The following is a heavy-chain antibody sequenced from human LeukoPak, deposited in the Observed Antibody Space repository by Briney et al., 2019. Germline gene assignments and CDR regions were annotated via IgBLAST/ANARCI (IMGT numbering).Heavy chain of an antibody. CDR2: IYYSGST. CDR3: ASSSGPSFFDY. J-gene: IGHJ4*02. Sequence: PSQTLSLTCTVSGGSISSGDYYWSWIRQPPGKGLEWIGYIYYSGSTYYNPSLKSRVTISVDTSKNQFPLKLSSVTAADTAVYYCASSSGPSFFDYWGQGTLVTVSS. D-gene: IGHD3-22*01. V-gene: IGHV4-30-4*01. CDR1: GGSISSGDYY.